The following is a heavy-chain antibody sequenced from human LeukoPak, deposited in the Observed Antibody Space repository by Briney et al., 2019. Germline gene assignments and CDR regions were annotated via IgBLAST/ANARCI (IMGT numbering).Heavy chain of an antibody. V-gene: IGHV4-39*01. CDR2: IYYSGST. Sequence: PSETLSLTCTVSGGSISSSSYYWGWIRQPPGKGLEWIGSIYYSGSTYYNPSLKSRVTISVDTSKNQFSLKLSSVTAADTAVYYCARHGAGRSIVVIIPGGWFDPWGQGTLVTVSS. D-gene: IGHD3-22*01. CDR3: ARHGAGRSIVVIIPGGWFDP. J-gene: IGHJ5*02. CDR1: GGSISSSSYY.